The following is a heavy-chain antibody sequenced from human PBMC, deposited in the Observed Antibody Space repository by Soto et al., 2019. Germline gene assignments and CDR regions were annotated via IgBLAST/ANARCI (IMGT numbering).Heavy chain of an antibody. CDR1: GGSVSSGSYY. V-gene: IGHV4-61*01. CDR3: AQARWLHQMLHY. Sequence: QVQLQESGPGLVKPSETLSLTCTVSGGSVSSGSYYWSWIRQPPGKGLEWIGYIYYSGSTNYNPSLKSRVTISVDTSKNQFSLKPSSVTAASTVIIYCAQARWLHQMLHYWGQGTLVTVSS. CDR2: IYYSGST. J-gene: IGHJ4*02. D-gene: IGHD5-12*01.